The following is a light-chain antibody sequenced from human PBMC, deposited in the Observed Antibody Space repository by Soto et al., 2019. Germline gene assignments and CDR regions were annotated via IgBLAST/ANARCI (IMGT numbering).Light chain of an antibody. CDR2: AAS. CDR3: LQCTNWLCT. Sequence: EIVLTQSPATLSLSPGERASLSCRASQTVTNYLAWYQQKPGQAPRLLIYAASNRATGIPARFGGSGAATVFTPTIRRQEPECFAVYYLLQCTNWLCTFGEGANVEIK. V-gene: IGKV3-11*01. J-gene: IGKJ1*01. CDR1: QTVTNY.